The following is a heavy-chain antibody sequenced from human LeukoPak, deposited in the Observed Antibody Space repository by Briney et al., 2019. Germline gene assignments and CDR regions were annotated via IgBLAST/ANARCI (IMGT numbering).Heavy chain of an antibody. CDR1: GFIFSDYS. CDR3: SRGGGSTGAFDI. CDR2: ISVSGNTV. Sequence: GGSLRLSCEASGFIFSDYSVNWVRLTPGKRLEWISYISVSGNTVHYAESVRGRFSISRDFAGNSVYLQMNSLRVDDTAVYYCSRGGGSTGAFDIWGQGTLVTVSS. V-gene: IGHV3-11*04. J-gene: IGHJ3*02. D-gene: IGHD5-12*01.